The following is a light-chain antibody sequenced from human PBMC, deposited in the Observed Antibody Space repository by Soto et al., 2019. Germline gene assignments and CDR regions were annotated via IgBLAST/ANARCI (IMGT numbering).Light chain of an antibody. CDR3: QQYNTWPST. CDR1: QSVGRD. J-gene: IGKJ3*01. V-gene: IGKV3-15*01. Sequence: EIVMTQSPATLSVSPGEGATLSCRASQSVGRDLAWYQQKPGQAPRLLIYGASTRATGIPARFTGSGSGTEFTLAINSLQSEGFAVYWCQQYNTWPSTFGPGTTVDIK. CDR2: GAS.